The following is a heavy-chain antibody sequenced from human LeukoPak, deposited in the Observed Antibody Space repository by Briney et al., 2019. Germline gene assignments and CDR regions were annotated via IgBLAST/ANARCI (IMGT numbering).Heavy chain of an antibody. CDR3: AVSD. CDR1: GFTFGDYA. Sequence: GGSLRLSCTASGFTFGDYAMSWVRQAPGKGLEWVGFIRSKAYGGTTEYAASVKGRFTISRDDSKSIAYLQMNILKTEDTAVYKAAVSDWGQGTLVTVSS. D-gene: IGHD6-19*01. J-gene: IGHJ4*02. CDR2: IRSKAYGGTT. V-gene: IGHV3-49*04.